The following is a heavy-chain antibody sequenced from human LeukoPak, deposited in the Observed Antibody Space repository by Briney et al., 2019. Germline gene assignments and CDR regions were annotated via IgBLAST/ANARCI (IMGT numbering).Heavy chain of an antibody. CDR1: GFTFSSYA. V-gene: IGHV3-30*04. Sequence: GSLRLSCAASGFTFSSYAMHWVRQAPGKGLEWVAVISYDGSNKYYADSVKGRFTISRDNSKNTLYLQMNSLRAEDTAVYYCAKGGLYFDYWGQGTLVTVSS. D-gene: IGHD2-15*01. CDR2: ISYDGSNK. J-gene: IGHJ4*02. CDR3: AKGGLYFDY.